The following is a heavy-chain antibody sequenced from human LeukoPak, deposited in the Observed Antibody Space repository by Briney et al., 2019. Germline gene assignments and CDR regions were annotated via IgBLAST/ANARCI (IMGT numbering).Heavy chain of an antibody. D-gene: IGHD4-23*01. Sequence: SETLSLTCTVSGGSISSYYRSWIRQPAGKGLEWIGRIYTSGSTNYNPSLKSRVTMSVDTSKNQFSLKLSSVTAADTAVYYCARAYDYGGNSDYFDYWGQGTLVTVSS. V-gene: IGHV4-4*07. J-gene: IGHJ4*02. CDR1: GGSISSYY. CDR2: IYTSGST. CDR3: ARAYDYGGNSDYFDY.